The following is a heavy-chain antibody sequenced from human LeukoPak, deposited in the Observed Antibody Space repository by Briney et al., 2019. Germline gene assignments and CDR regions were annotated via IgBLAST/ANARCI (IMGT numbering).Heavy chain of an antibody. CDR2: INPDSGGT. CDR3: ARDGGPILGVVIIPGDY. D-gene: IGHD3-3*01. V-gene: IGHV1-2*02. J-gene: IGHJ4*02. CDR1: GYTFTGYY. Sequence: GASVKVSCKASGYTFTGYYMHWVRQAPGQGLEWMGWINPDSGGTNYAQKFQGRVTMTRDTSISTAYMELSRLRSDDTAVYYCARDGGPILGVVIIPGDYWGQGTLVTVSS.